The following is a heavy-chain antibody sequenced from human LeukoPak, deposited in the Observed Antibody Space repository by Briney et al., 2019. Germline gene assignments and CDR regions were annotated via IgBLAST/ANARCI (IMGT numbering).Heavy chain of an antibody. J-gene: IGHJ6*02. V-gene: IGHV3-23*01. CDR2: ISGSGGST. D-gene: IGHD3-22*01. CDR1: GFTFSSYA. Sequence: PGGSLSLSCAASGFTFSSYAMSWVRQAPGKGLEWVSAISGSGGSTYYADSVKGRFTISRDNSKNTLYLQMNSLRAEDTAVYYCAKSMTYYYDSSGYYWENYYGMDVWGQGTTVTVSS. CDR3: AKSMTYYYDSSGYYWENYYGMDV.